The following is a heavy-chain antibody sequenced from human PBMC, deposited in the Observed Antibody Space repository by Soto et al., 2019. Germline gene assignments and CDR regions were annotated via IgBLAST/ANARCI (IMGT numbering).Heavy chain of an antibody. CDR3: ARGRYGDY. CDR2: ISAHNGNT. J-gene: IGHJ4*02. V-gene: IGHV1-18*01. D-gene: IGHD1-1*01. CDR1: GYTFTSYG. Sequence: QVHLVQSGAEVKKPGASVKVSCKASGYTFTSYGITWVRQAPGQGLEWMRWISAHNGNTDYAQKLQVRVIVTRDTSTSTAYMELRSLRSNDTAVYYCARGRYGDYWGQGALVTVSS.